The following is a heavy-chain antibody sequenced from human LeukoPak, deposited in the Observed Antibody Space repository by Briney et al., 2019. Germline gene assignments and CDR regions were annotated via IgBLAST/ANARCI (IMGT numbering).Heavy chain of an antibody. CDR3: ATLPTYYDCSGSKGAIDY. D-gene: IGHD3-22*01. CDR2: ISYDGSNK. CDR1: GFTLSSYG. V-gene: IGHV3-30*03. Sequence: GGSLRLSCAASGFTLSSYGMHWVRQAPGRGLEWVAVISYDGSNKYYADSVKGRFTISRDNSKNTLYLQMNSLRAEDTAVYYCATLPTYYDCSGSKGAIDYWGQGTLVTVSS. J-gene: IGHJ4*02.